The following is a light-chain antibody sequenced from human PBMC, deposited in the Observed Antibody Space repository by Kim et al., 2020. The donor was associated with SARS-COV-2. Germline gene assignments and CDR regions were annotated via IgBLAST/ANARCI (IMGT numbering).Light chain of an antibody. CDR1: ESVSSN. V-gene: IGKV3-15*01. CDR2: GAS. J-gene: IGKJ2*01. CDR3: QHYHKWPPYT. Sequence: EIVMTQSPATLSVSPGERVTLSCRASESVSSNLAWYQQKPGQAPRLLIYGASTRATGIPARFSGGGSGTEFSLTITSLQSEDFALYYCQHYHKWPPYTFGQGTKLEI.